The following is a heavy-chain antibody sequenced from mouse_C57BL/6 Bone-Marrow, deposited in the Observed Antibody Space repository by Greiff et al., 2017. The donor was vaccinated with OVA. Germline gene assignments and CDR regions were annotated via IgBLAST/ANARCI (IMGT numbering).Heavy chain of an antibody. CDR2: IDPENGDT. V-gene: IGHV14-4*01. CDR3: TFTMAFYFDY. Sequence: EVKLVESGAELVRPGASVKLSCTASGFNIKDDYMHWVKQRPEQGLEWIGWIDPENGDTEYASKFQGKATITADTSSNTAYLQLSSLTSEDTAVYYCTFTMAFYFDYWGQGTTLTVSS. D-gene: IGHD1-1*02. CDR1: GFNIKDDY. J-gene: IGHJ2*01.